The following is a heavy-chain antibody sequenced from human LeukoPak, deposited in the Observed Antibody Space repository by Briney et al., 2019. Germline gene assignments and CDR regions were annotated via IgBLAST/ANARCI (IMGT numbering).Heavy chain of an antibody. D-gene: IGHD3-16*01. J-gene: IGHJ5*02. V-gene: IGHV1-69*05. Sequence: SVEVSCKASGGTFSSYAISWVRQAPGQGLEWMGRIIPIFGTANYAQKFQGRVTITTDESTSTAYMELSSLRSEDTAVYYCATGQVWGSYYHWGQGTLVTVSS. CDR1: GGTFSSYA. CDR2: IIPIFGTA. CDR3: ATGQVWGSYYH.